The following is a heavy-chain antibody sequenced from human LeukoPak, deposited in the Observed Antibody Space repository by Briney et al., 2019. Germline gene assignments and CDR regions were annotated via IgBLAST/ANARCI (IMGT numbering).Heavy chain of an antibody. CDR1: VRPISSSTYY. Sequence: MSSETLSLTCSVSVRPISSSTYYWGSISQPPGKGREWIGSIYESGSTYYSPYLQSRITISVDTSKKQFYMKVTSVTAADTAVYYCAKSWQYSKTWVDYWGQGTLVTVSS. J-gene: IGHJ4*02. D-gene: IGHD6-6*01. CDR2: IYESGST. V-gene: IGHV4-39*07. CDR3: AKSWQYSKTWVDY.